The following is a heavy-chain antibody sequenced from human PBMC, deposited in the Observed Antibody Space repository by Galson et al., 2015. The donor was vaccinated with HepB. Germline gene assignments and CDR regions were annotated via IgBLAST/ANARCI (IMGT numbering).Heavy chain of an antibody. J-gene: IGHJ5*02. CDR2: INPNSGGT. D-gene: IGHD3-3*01. V-gene: IGHV1-2*06. CDR1: GYTFTGYY. CDR3: ARAVGDFGVPNSRGGWFDP. Sequence: SVKVSCKASGYTFTGYYMHWVRQAPGQGLEWMGRINPNSGGTNYAQKFQGRVTMTRDTSISTAYMELSRLRSDDTAVYYCARAVGDFGVPNSRGGWFDPWGQGTLVTVSS.